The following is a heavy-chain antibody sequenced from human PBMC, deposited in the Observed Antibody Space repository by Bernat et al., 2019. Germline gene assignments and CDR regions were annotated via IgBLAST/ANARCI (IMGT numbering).Heavy chain of an antibody. V-gene: IGHV3-73*01. Sequence: EVQLVESGGGLVQPGGSLKLSCAASGFTFSGSAMHWVRQASGKGLEWVGRSRSKANSYATAYAASVKGRFTISRDDSKNTAYLQMNSLKTEDTAVYYCTRVVISRISTYYYYGMDVWGQGTTVTVSS. J-gene: IGHJ6*02. CDR2: SRSKANSYAT. CDR1: GFTFSGSA. CDR3: TRVVISRISTYYYYGMDV. D-gene: IGHD3-22*01.